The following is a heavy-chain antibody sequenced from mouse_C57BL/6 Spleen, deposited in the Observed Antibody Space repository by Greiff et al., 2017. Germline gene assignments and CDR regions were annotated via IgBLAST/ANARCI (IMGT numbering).Heavy chain of an antibody. Sequence: QVQLQQSGTELVKPGASVKLSCKASGYTFTSYWMHWVKQRPGQGLEWIGNINPSNGGTNYNEKFKSKATLTADKSSSTAYMQLSSLTSEDSAVYYFARGSDSGYDGYYFDYWGQGTTLTVSA. CDR2: INPSNGGT. CDR3: ARGSDSGYDGYYFDY. V-gene: IGHV1-53*01. CDR1: GYTFTSYW. D-gene: IGHD2-2*01. J-gene: IGHJ2*01.